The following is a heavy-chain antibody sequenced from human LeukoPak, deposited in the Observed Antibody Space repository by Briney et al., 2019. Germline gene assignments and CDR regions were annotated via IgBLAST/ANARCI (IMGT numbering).Heavy chain of an antibody. CDR2: ITNSGNSE. Sequence: GGSLRLSCAASEFTFSSYSMNWVRQAPGKGLEWVSYITNSGNSESYADSVKGRFTISRDNAKNSLYLQMSNLRAEDTAVYFCARGGGLDVWGQGATVTVSS. D-gene: IGHD3-16*01. CDR3: ARGGGLDV. CDR1: EFTFSSYS. V-gene: IGHV3-48*04. J-gene: IGHJ6*02.